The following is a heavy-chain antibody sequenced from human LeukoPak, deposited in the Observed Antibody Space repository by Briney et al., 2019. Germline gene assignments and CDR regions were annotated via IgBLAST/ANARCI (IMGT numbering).Heavy chain of an antibody. CDR2: INPSGGST. CDR3: ARETQWLVSFDY. V-gene: IGHV1-46*01. D-gene: IGHD6-19*01. CDR1: GYTFTSYY. J-gene: IGHJ4*02. Sequence: GASVTVSCKASGYTFTSYYMHWVRQAPGQGLEWMGIINPSGGSTSYAQKFQGRVTMTRDTSTSTVYMELSSLRSEDTAVYYCARETQWLVSFDYWGQGTLVTVSS.